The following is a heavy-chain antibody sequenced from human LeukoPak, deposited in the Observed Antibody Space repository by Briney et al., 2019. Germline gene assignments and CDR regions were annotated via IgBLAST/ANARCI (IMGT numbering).Heavy chain of an antibody. V-gene: IGHV3-21*01. D-gene: IGHD1-14*01. Sequence: GGSLRLSCAASGFTFSGYVMTWVRQAPGKGLECVSSITFSSSHIYYADSVKGRFTISRDNTKDSLYLQMNSLRAEDTAIYYCAKNGEPHYYMDVLGKGTTVTVSS. J-gene: IGHJ6*03. CDR3: AKNGEPHYYMDV. CDR2: ITFSSSHI. CDR1: GFTFSGYV.